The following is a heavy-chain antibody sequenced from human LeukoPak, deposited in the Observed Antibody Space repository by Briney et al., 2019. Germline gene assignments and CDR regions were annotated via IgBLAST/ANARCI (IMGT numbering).Heavy chain of an antibody. D-gene: IGHD6-25*01. Sequence: GGSLRLSCAASGFTFSNYGMSWVRQAPGKGLEWVSSISSSGGRTYYSDSVKGRFTTSRDNSKNTLYLQMNSLRAEDTAVYYCAKDSANAADWGQGTLVTVSS. J-gene: IGHJ4*02. CDR3: AKDSANAAD. CDR1: GFTFSNYG. V-gene: IGHV3-23*01. CDR2: ISSSGGRT.